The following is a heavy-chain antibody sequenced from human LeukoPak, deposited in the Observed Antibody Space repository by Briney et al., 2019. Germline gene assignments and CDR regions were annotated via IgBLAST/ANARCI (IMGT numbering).Heavy chain of an antibody. Sequence: GGSLRLSCAASGFTFSSYSMNWVHQAPGKGLEWVSSISSSSSYIYYADSVKGRFTISRDNAKNSLYLQMNSLRAEDTAVYYCAKDGGGRFLEWLTHAFDIWGQGTMVTVSS. CDR1: GFTFSSYS. CDR3: AKDGGGRFLEWLTHAFDI. V-gene: IGHV3-21*01. D-gene: IGHD3-3*01. J-gene: IGHJ3*02. CDR2: ISSSSSYI.